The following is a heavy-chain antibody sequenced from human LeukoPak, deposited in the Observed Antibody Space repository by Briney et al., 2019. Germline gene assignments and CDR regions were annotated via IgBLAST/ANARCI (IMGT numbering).Heavy chain of an antibody. CDR1: GFTFSNYE. Sequence: PGGSLRLSCAASGFTFSNYEMNWVRQAPGKGLEWVSYIGTSGSTIYYADSVKGRFTISRDNAKNSLYLQMHSLRAEDTAVYYCARDRRDAYSQNFDYWGQGTLVTVSS. J-gene: IGHJ4*02. D-gene: IGHD5-24*01. CDR3: ARDRRDAYSQNFDY. V-gene: IGHV3-48*03. CDR2: IGTSGSTI.